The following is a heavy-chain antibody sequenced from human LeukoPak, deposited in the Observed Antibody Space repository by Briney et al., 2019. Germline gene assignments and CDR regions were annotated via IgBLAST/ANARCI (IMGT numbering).Heavy chain of an antibody. D-gene: IGHD2-2*02. J-gene: IGHJ4*02. V-gene: IGHV3-21*01. CDR2: ISSSGTYI. CDR1: GFIFSSYS. Sequence: GSLRLSCAASGFIFSSYSMNWVRQAPGKGLEWVSSISSSGTYIYYADSMRGRFTISRDNAKSSVYLQMNSLRVEDTAVYYCARDVSRDVSCYTDWGQGTLVTVSS. CDR3: ARDVSRDVSCYTD.